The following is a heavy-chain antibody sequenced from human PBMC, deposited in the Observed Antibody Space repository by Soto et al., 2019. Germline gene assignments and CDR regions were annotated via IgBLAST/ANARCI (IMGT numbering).Heavy chain of an antibody. J-gene: IGHJ4*02. CDR2: INPNSGGT. D-gene: IGHD3-22*01. Sequence: ASVKVSCKASGYTFTGYHMHWVRQAPGQGLEWMGWINPNSGGTNYAQKFQGRVTITADESTSTAYMELSSLRSEDTAVYYCARDGSGYPLDYWGQGTLVTVSS. CDR3: ARDGSGYPLDY. V-gene: IGHV1-2*02. CDR1: GYTFTGYH.